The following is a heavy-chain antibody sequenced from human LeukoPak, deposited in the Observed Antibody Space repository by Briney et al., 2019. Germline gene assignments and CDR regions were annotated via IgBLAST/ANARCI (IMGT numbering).Heavy chain of an antibody. CDR2: IYSGGST. J-gene: IGHJ4*02. D-gene: IGHD4-17*01. CDR1: GFTVSSNY. CDR3: ARDRREDYGDYGIDY. Sequence: GGSLRLSCAASGFTVSSNYMSWVRQAPGKGLEWVSVIYSGGSTYYADSVKGRFTISRDNSKNTLYLQMNSLRAEDTAVYYCARDRREDYGDYGIDYWGQGTLVTVSS. V-gene: IGHV3-66*01.